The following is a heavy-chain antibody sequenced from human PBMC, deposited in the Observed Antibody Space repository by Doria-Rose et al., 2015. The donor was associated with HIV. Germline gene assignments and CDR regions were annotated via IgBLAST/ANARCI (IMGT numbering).Heavy chain of an antibody. J-gene: IGHJ3*02. V-gene: IGHV4-39*07. CDR3: ARDLEYSSSFDAFDI. Sequence: WIRQPPGKGLEWIGSIYYSGSTYYNPSLKSRVTISVDTSKNQFSLKLSSVTAADTAIYYCARDLEYSSSFDAFDIWGQGTMVTVSS. D-gene: IGHD6-6*01. CDR2: IYYSGST.